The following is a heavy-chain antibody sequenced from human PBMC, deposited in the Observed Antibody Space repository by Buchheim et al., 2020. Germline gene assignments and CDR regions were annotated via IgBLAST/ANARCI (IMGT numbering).Heavy chain of an antibody. D-gene: IGHD3-10*01. CDR2: ISYDGSKK. CDR1: GFSFRDYG. CDR3: TKAFYYGSGDYYSRMGYFFGMDV. Sequence: QVQVVESGGGVVQPEGSPRLSCGASGFSFRDYGMHWVRQAPGKGLEWVAVISYDGSKKYYGDSVKGRFTISRDNSKKMVFLQMNSLRVEDTAVYYCTKAFYYGSGDYYSRMGYFFGMDVWGPGTT. V-gene: IGHV3-30*18. J-gene: IGHJ6*02.